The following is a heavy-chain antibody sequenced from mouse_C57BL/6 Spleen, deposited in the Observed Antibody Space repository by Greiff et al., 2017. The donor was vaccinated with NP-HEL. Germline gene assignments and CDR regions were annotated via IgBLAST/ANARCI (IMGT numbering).Heavy chain of an antibody. Sequence: QVQLQQSGAELAKPGASVKLSCKASGYTFTSYWMHWVKQRPGQGLEWIGYINTSSGYTKYNQKFKDKATLPADKSSSTAYLQLSSRTYKDAAVYYCARDWDADYFDYWGKGTTLTVSS. J-gene: IGHJ2*01. V-gene: IGHV1-7*01. CDR2: INTSSGYT. CDR1: GYTFTSYW. D-gene: IGHD4-1*01. CDR3: ARDWDADYFDY.